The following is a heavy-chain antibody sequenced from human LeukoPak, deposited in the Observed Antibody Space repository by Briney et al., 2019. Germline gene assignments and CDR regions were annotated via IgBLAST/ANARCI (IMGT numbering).Heavy chain of an antibody. CDR1: GFTFSSYS. CDR3: AREAGSYYDFWSGYQYYYYYYMDV. D-gene: IGHD3-3*01. CDR2: ISSSSSYI. Sequence: GGSLRLSCAASGFTFSSYSMNWARQAPGKGLEWVSSISSSSSYIYYADSVKGRFTISRDNAKNSLYLQMNSLRAEDTAVYYCAREAGSYYDFWSGYQYYYYYYMDVWGKGTTVTVSS. V-gene: IGHV3-21*01. J-gene: IGHJ6*03.